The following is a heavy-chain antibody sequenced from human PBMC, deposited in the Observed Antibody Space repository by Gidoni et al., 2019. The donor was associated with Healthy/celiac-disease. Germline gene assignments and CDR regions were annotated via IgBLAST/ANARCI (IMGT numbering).Heavy chain of an antibody. D-gene: IGHD4-4*01. J-gene: IGHJ6*02. Sequence: EVQLVESGGGLVKPGGSLRLSCAASGFTFSIYSMNWVRQAPGKGLEWVSSISSSSSYIYYADSVKGRFTISRDNAKNSLYLQMNSLRAEDTAVYYCARDRPQVNQYYYGMDVWGQGTTVTVSS. CDR3: ARDRPQVNQYYYGMDV. V-gene: IGHV3-21*01. CDR2: ISSSSSYI. CDR1: GFTFSIYS.